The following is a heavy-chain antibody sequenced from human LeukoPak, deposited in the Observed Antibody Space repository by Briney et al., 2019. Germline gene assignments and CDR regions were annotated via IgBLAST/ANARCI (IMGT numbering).Heavy chain of an antibody. CDR1: GSTFSSYE. D-gene: IGHD3-22*01. V-gene: IGHV3-48*03. Sequence: PGGSLRLSCAASGSTFSSYEMNWVRQAPGKGLEWVSYISSSGSTIYYADSVKGRFTISRDNAKNSLYLQMNSLRAEDTAVYYCAREPHDSSGYNEDYWGQGSLVTVSS. CDR3: AREPHDSSGYNEDY. J-gene: IGHJ4*02. CDR2: ISSSGSTI.